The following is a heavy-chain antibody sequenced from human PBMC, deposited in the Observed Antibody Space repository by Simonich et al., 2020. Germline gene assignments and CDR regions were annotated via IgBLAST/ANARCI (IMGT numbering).Heavy chain of an antibody. CDR1: GYTFTGSY. V-gene: IGHV1-2*02. Sequence: QVQLVQSGAEVKKPGASVKVSCKASGYTFTGSYMHGVRQGPGQGLEWMGWINPNRDGTNDAQKYQGRVTMTRETSISTAYMELSRLRSDDTAVYYCARGPRWTGDDAFDIWGQGTMVTVSS. CDR3: ARGPRWTGDDAFDI. CDR2: INPNRDGT. D-gene: IGHD7-27*01. J-gene: IGHJ3*02.